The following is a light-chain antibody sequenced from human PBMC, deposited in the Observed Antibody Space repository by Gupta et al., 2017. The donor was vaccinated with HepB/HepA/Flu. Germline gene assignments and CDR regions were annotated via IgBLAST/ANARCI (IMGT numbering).Light chain of an antibody. Sequence: EVVLTQSPATLSLSPGERATLSCRASQSVGDSLAWYQRKPGQSPRLLIYDASTRATGIPARFSGGGSGTDFTLTITSLQPEDFAVYYCQQRSDWLRSFGQGTKMDIK. CDR3: QQRSDWLRS. CDR1: QSVGDS. CDR2: DAS. J-gene: IGKJ2*03. V-gene: IGKV3-11*01.